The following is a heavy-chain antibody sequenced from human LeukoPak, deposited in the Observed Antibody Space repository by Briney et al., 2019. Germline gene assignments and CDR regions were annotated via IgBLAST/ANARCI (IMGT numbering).Heavy chain of an antibody. CDR1: GYTFTSFG. J-gene: IGHJ4*02. D-gene: IGHD6-19*01. CDR2: ISTYNGNT. V-gene: IGHV1-18*01. Sequence: ASVKVSCKASGYTFTSFGISWVRQAPGQGLEWMGWISTYNGNTNYAQKLQGRVTMTTDTSTSRFYMDLRSLRSDDTAVYYCARDRAGSAWYTTFDYWGQGTLVTVSS. CDR3: ARDRAGSAWYTTFDY.